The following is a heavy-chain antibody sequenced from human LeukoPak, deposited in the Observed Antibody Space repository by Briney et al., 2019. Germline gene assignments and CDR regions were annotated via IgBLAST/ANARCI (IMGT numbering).Heavy chain of an antibody. D-gene: IGHD3-3*01. V-gene: IGHV3-23*01. CDR3: AKATYYDFWSGLN. J-gene: IGHJ4*02. CDR1: GFTFSSYA. Sequence: PGGSLRLSCAASGFTFSSYAMSWVRQAPGKGLEWVSAISGSGGSTYYADSVKGRFTISRDSSKNTLYLQMNSLRAEDTAVYYCAKATYYDFWSGLNWGQGTLVTVSS. CDR2: ISGSGGST.